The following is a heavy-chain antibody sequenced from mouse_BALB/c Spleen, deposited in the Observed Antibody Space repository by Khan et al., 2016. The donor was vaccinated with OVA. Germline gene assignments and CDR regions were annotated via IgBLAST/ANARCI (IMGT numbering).Heavy chain of an antibody. Sequence: VQLQQSGPELVKPGASVKMSCTASGYTFTSSVIHWVRQKSGQGLDWIGYIYPFNDGTKYNEKFEGKATLTSDKSSGTAYMELSSLTSEDSAVYYCARNYRYDVYFDSWGQGTTLTVSS. V-gene: IGHV1S136*01. CDR1: GYTFTSSV. CDR2: IYPFNDGT. D-gene: IGHD2-14*01. J-gene: IGHJ2*01. CDR3: ARNYRYDVYFDS.